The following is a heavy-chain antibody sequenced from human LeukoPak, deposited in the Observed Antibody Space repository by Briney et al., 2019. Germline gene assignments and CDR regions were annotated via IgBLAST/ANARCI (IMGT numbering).Heavy chain of an antibody. CDR2: ISTSGSTI. CDR1: GFTFSSYE. J-gene: IGHJ4*02. CDR3: ARDLIAAAGREVDY. Sequence: GGSLRLSCAASGFTFSSYEMNWDRQATGKGLQWVSYISTSGSTIYYADSVKGRFTISRDNAKNSLYLQMNSLRAEDTAVYYCARDLIAAAGREVDYWGQGTLVTVSS. D-gene: IGHD6-13*01. V-gene: IGHV3-48*03.